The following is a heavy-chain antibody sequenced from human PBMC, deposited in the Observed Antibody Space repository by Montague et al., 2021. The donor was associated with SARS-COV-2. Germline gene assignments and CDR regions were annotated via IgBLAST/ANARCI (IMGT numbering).Heavy chain of an antibody. Sequence: VKPTPTLTLTCTVSGVSLSSSGVGVGWIRQPPGKALEWLALIXXXYYKRYSPSLKSRLTITKDTSKNQVVLTMHNMDPVDTATYYCAHKGAMAGSFVDWGFWGQGTLVTVSS. CDR2: IXXXYYK. CDR1: GVSLSSSGVG. J-gene: IGHJ4*02. D-gene: IGHD6-19*01. CDR3: AHKGAMAGSFVDWGF. V-gene: IGHV2-5*02.